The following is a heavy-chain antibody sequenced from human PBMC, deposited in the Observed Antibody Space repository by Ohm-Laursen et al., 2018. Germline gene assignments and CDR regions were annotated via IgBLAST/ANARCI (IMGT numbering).Heavy chain of an antibody. CDR1: GYTFTGYY. D-gene: IGHD2-2*01. V-gene: IGHV1-2*02. CDR3: ARDSECSSTSCGDYYGMDV. CDR2: INPNSGGT. Sequence: SSVKVSCKASGYTFTGYYMHWVRQAPGQGLEWMGWINPNSGGTNYAQKFQGRVTMTRDTSISTAYMELSRLRSDDTAVYYCARDSECSSTSCGDYYGMDVWGQGTTVTVSS. J-gene: IGHJ6*02.